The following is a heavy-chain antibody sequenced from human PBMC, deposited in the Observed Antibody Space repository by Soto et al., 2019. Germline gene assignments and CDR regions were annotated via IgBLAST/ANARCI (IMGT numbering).Heavy chain of an antibody. CDR2: ISGSGSNT. V-gene: IGHV3-23*01. Sequence: GGSLRLSCAASGFAFSSYAMTWVRQAPGKGLEWVSGISGSGSNTYYAESVKGRFTISRDSSKNTLYLQMNSLRVDDTAVYYCAKRNDSGQRGTRFDPWGQGTLVTVSS. CDR1: GFAFSSYA. CDR3: AKRNDSGQRGTRFDP. J-gene: IGHJ5*02. D-gene: IGHD1-1*01.